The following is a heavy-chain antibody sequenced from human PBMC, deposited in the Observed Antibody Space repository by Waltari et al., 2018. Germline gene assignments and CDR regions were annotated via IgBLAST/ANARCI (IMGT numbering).Heavy chain of an antibody. V-gene: IGHV1-69*12. Sequence: QVHPVQSGAEVKKPGSSVKVSCKASGGQFGRYAITWVRQAPGQGLEWMGGLIPIFGAPNYAQRFQGRVTITADESTSTVYMELSSLKSEDTALYFCARRQLGGPLDPWGQGTLVTVSS. CDR3: ARRQLGGPLDP. J-gene: IGHJ5*02. D-gene: IGHD1-1*01. CDR2: LIPIFGAP. CDR1: GGQFGRYA.